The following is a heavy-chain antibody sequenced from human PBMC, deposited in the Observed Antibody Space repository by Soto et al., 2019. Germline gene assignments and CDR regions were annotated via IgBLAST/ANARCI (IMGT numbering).Heavy chain of an antibody. D-gene: IGHD3-10*01. CDR1: GFTFSTYA. V-gene: IGHV3-23*01. J-gene: IGHJ4*02. CDR2: ISGSDGST. CDR3: AKDQARATEILDY. Sequence: RLSCAASGFTFSTYAMSWVRQAPGKGLEWVSTISGSDGSTYYTDSVKGRFTISRDNSKNTLYLQMNSLRAEDTAVYYCAKDQARATEILDYWGQGTLVTVSS.